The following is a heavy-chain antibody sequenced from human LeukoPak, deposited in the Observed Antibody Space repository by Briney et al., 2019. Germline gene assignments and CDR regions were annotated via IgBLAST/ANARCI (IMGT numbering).Heavy chain of an antibody. CDR1: GYTFTSYD. V-gene: IGHV1-8*01. J-gene: IGHJ4*02. D-gene: IGHD3-3*01. CDR3: ARGPMMNYDFWSGYSSLDY. Sequence: ASVKVSCKASGYTFTSYDINWVRQATGQGLEWMGWMNPNSGNTGYAQKFQGRVTMTRNTSISTAYMELSSLRSEDTAVYHCARGPMMNYDFWSGYSSLDYWGQGTLVTVSS. CDR2: MNPNSGNT.